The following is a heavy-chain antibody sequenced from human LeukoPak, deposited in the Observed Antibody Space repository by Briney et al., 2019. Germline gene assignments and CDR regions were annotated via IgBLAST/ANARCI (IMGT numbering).Heavy chain of an antibody. CDR1: GGSFSGYY. J-gene: IGHJ4*02. CDR3: ARRRRAYCGGDCYSHFDY. V-gene: IGHV4-34*01. CDR2: INHSGST. D-gene: IGHD2-21*02. Sequence: TETLSLTCAVYGGSFSGYYWSWIRQPPGKGLEWIGEINHSGSTNYNPSLKSRVTISVATSKNQFSLKLSSVTAADTAVYYCARRRRAYCGGDCYSHFDYWGQGTLVTVSS.